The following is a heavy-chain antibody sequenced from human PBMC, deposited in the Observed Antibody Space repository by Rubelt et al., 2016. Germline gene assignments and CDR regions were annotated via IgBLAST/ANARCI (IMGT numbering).Heavy chain of an antibody. Sequence: QVQLVESGGGVVQPGRSLRLSCAASGFTFSSYAMHWVRQAPGKGLEWVAVISYDGSKKYYADSVKGRFTISRDNSKNTLYLQMNSLRAEDTAVYYCARARGEQDSLSPPFDYWGQGTLVTVSS. V-gene: IGHV3-30*04. CDR3: ARARGEQDSLSPPFDY. CDR1: GFTFSSYA. D-gene: IGHD1/OR15-1a*01. CDR2: ISYDGSKK. J-gene: IGHJ4*02.